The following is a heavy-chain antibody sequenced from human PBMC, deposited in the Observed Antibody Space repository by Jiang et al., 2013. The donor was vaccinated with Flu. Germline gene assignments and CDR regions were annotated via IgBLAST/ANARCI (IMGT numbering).Heavy chain of an antibody. V-gene: IGHV1-8*01. Sequence: SGAEVKKPGASVKVSCKASGYTFTSYDINWVRQATGQGLEWMGWMNPNSGNTGYAQKFQGRVTMTRNTSISTAYMELSSLRSEDTAVYYCARALPYGYYGSGSHNWFDPWGQGTLVTVSS. CDR2: MNPNSGNT. CDR3: ARALPYGYYGSGSHNWFDP. J-gene: IGHJ5*02. D-gene: IGHD3-10*01. CDR1: GYTFTSYD.